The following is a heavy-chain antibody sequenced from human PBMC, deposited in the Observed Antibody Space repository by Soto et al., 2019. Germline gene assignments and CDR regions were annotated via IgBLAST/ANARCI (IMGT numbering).Heavy chain of an antibody. Sequence: QVQLVQSGAEVKKPGASVKVSCKASGYTFTSYSITWVRQAPGQRLEWVGWISAYNGNTNYAQKLQGRVTMTTDTSTSTAYMELRSLRSDDTAVYYCARGGWYSGSYYYYYGMDVWCQGTTVTVSS. CDR3: ARGGWYSGSYYYYYGMDV. CDR1: GYTFTSYS. V-gene: IGHV1-18*01. J-gene: IGHJ6*02. CDR2: ISAYNGNT. D-gene: IGHD1-26*01.